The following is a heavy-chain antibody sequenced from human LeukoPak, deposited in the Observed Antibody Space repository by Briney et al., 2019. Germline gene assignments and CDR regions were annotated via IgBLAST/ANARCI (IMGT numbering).Heavy chain of an antibody. D-gene: IGHD5-24*01. V-gene: IGHV3-64*04. CDR1: GFTFSSYA. J-gene: IGHJ4*02. Sequence: GGSLRLSCAASGFTFSSYAMHWVRQAPGKGLEYVSAISSNGGSTYYADSVKGRFTISRDNSKNTLYLQMNSLRAEDTAVYYCAKDYQEMATHSTYFDYWGQGTLVTVSS. CDR2: ISSNGGST. CDR3: AKDYQEMATHSTYFDY.